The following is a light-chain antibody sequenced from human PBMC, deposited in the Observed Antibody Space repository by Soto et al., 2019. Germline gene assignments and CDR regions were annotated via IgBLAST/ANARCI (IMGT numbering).Light chain of an antibody. CDR2: EGS. Sequence: QSALTQPASVSGSPGQSITISCTGTSSDVGSYNLVSWYQQHPGKAPKLMIYEGSKRPSGVSNLFSGSKSGNTASLTISGLQAEDEADYYCCSYAGSNTFFYVFGTGTKVTVL. CDR1: SSDVGSYNL. V-gene: IGLV2-23*03. J-gene: IGLJ1*01. CDR3: CSYAGSNTFFYV.